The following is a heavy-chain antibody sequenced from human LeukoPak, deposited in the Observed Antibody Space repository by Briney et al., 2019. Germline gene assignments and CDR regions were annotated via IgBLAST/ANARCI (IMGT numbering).Heavy chain of an antibody. CDR2: ISYDGSNK. V-gene: IGHV3-30-3*01. CDR1: GFTFSSYA. D-gene: IGHD3-22*01. J-gene: IGHJ4*02. CDR3: ARDLFGYDSSGYYGPFDY. Sequence: GGSLRLSCAASGFTFSSYAMHWVRQAPGKGLECVAVISYDGSNKYYADSVKGRFTISRDNSKNTLYLQMYSLRAEDTAVYYCARDLFGYDSSGYYGPFDYLGQGTLVTVSS.